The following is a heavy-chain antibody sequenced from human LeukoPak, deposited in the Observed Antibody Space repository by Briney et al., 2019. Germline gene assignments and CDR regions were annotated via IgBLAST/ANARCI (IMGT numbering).Heavy chain of an antibody. CDR2: IYQSVST. CDR1: GYSISSDYY. Sequence: SETLSLTCAVSGYSISSDYYWGWIRQPSGKGLEWIGSIYQSVSTYYNPSLKSRVTISVDTSKNQFSLKLSSVTAADTAVYYCTRNKSTVTTSRHDAFDIWGQGTMVTVSS. D-gene: IGHD4-17*01. J-gene: IGHJ3*02. CDR3: TRNKSTVTTSRHDAFDI. V-gene: IGHV4-38-2*01.